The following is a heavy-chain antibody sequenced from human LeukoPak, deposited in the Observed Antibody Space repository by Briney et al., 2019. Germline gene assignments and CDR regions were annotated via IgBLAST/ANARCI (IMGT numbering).Heavy chain of an antibody. CDR2: ISSSSTI. V-gene: IGHV3-48*04. J-gene: IGHJ4*02. CDR1: GFTFSSYS. Sequence: GGSLRLSCAASGFTFSSYSMNWFRQAPGKGLEWVSYISSSSTIYYADSVKGRFTISRDNAKNSLYLQMNSLRAEDTAVYYCARGWFGELLFFDYWGQGTLVTVSS. CDR3: ARGWFGELLFFDY. D-gene: IGHD3-10*01.